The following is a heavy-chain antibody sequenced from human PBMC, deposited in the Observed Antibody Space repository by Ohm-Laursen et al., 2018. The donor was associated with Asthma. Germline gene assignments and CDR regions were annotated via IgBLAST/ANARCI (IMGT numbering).Heavy chain of an antibody. CDR2: IYSGGST. J-gene: IGHJ4*02. D-gene: IGHD5-18*01. Sequence: SLRLSCSASGFTVSSNYMSWVRQAPGKGLEWVSVIYSGGSTYYADSVKGRFTISRDNSKNTLYLQMNSLRAEDTAVYYYARDRYSYGLDYWGQGTLVTVSS. V-gene: IGHV3-53*01. CDR1: GFTVSSNY. CDR3: ARDRYSYGLDY.